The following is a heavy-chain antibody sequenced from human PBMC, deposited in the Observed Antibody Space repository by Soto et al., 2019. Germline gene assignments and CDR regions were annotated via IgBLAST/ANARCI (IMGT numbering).Heavy chain of an antibody. CDR3: AKVTTGLLEWLLGDAFDI. V-gene: IGHV3-9*01. J-gene: IGHJ3*02. CDR1: GFTFDDYA. CDR2: ISWNSGSI. Sequence: PGGSLRLSCVASGFTFDDYAMHWVRQAPGKGLEWVSGISWNSGSIGYADSVKGRFTISRDNAKNSLYLQMNSLRAEDTALYYCAKVTTGLLEWLLGDAFDIWGQGTMVTVSS. D-gene: IGHD3-3*01.